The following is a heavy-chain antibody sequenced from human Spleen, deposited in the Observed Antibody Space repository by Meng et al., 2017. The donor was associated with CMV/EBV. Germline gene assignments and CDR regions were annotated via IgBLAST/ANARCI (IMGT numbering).Heavy chain of an antibody. J-gene: IGHJ4*02. CDR2: IYPGDSDI. V-gene: IGHV5-51*01. CDR1: GYSFTNYW. Sequence: KVSCKASGYSFTNYWIGWVRQMPGKGLEWMGIIYPGDSDIRYSPSLQGQVTISVDKSITTAYLQRSSLKASDSAMYYCARRGSSASHTDYWGQGTLVTVSS. CDR3: ARRGSSASHTDY. D-gene: IGHD6-6*01.